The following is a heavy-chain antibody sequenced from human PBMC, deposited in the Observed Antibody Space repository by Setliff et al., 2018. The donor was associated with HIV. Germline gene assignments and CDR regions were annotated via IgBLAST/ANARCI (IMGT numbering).Heavy chain of an antibody. CDR1: GYNFAAYF. V-gene: IGHV1-2*02. CDR2: INPSTGDT. CDR3: ARDDHYYDSGSYYSDWYFDL. Sequence: ASVKVSCKASGYNFAAYFIYWVRQAPGQGLEWVGWINPSTGDTLSAQKFQGRVTISADESTTTADMELSSLRSEDTAVYYCARDDHYYDSGSYYSDWYFDLWGRGTLVTVSS. D-gene: IGHD3-10*01. J-gene: IGHJ2*01.